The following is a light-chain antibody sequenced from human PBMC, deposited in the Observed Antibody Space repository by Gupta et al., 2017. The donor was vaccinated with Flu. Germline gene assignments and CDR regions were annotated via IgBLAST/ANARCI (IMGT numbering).Light chain of an antibody. CDR1: QSVSSY. J-gene: IGKJ4*01. CDR3: QQRSNWPLT. CDR2: DAS. V-gene: IGKV3-11*01. Sequence: EIVLTQSPATLSLSPGERATHSFMASQSVSSYLAWYQQKPGQAPRLLIYDASNRATGIPARFSGSGSGTDFTLTISSLEPEDFAVYYCQQRSNWPLTFGGGTKVEIK.